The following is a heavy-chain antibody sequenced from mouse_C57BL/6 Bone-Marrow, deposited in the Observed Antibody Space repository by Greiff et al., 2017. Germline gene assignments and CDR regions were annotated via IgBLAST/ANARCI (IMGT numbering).Heavy chain of an antibody. CDR2: IRLKSDNYAT. Sequence: DVMLVESGGGLVQPGGSMKLSCVASGFTFSNYWMNWVRQSPEKGLEWVAQIRLKSDNYATHYAESVKGRFTISRDDSKSSVYLQMNNLRAEDTGIYYCTGWAVVVNWYFDVWGTGTTVTVSS. V-gene: IGHV6-3*01. J-gene: IGHJ1*03. CDR3: TGWAVVVNWYFDV. CDR1: GFTFSNYW. D-gene: IGHD1-1*01.